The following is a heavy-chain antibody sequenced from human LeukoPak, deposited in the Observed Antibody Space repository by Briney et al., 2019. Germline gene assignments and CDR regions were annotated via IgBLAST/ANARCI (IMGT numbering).Heavy chain of an antibody. V-gene: IGHV4-39*07. Sequence: SETLSLTCTVSGDSISESSYYWGWVRQPPGKGLEWIGSIYYSGNTYYNPSLKSRVTISVDTSKNQFSLKLSSVTAADTAVYYCARGTLSLWFGELSGQYYFDYWGQGTLVTVSS. J-gene: IGHJ4*02. D-gene: IGHD3-10*01. CDR1: GDSISESSYY. CDR2: IYYSGNT. CDR3: ARGTLSLWFGELSGQYYFDY.